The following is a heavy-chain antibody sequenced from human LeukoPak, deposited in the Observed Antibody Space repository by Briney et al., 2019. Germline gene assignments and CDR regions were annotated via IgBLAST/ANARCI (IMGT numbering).Heavy chain of an antibody. CDR1: GFSVSSNY. CDR2: IYSGGST. V-gene: IGHV3-66*01. CDR3: ARVKYFDY. Sequence: TGGSLRLSCVVSGFSVSSNYISWVRQAPGKGLEWVSVIYSGGSTYYADSVRGRFIISRDNSKNKVYLQMNSLRAEDTAVYYCARVKYFDYWGQGTLVTVSS. J-gene: IGHJ4*02.